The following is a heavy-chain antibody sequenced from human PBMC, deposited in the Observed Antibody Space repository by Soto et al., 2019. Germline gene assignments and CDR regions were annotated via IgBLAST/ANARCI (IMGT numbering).Heavy chain of an antibody. V-gene: IGHV1-2*04. J-gene: IGHJ6*02. CDR2: INPNSGGT. CDR1: GYTFTGYY. Sequence: ASVKVSCKASGYTFTGYYMHWVRQAPGQGLEWMGWINPNSGGTNYAQKFQGWVTMTRDTSISTAYMELSRLRSDDTAVYYCAREEENYYYYYGMDVWGRGTTVTVSS. CDR3: AREEENYYYYYGMDV.